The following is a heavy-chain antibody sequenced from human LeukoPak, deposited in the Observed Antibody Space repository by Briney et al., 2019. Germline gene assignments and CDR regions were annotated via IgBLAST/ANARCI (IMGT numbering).Heavy chain of an antibody. J-gene: IGHJ3*02. CDR2: IYYSGST. Sequence: SETLSLTCTVSGGSISSYYWSWIRQPPGKGLEWIGYIYYSGSTNYNPSLKSRVTISVDTSKNQFSLKLSSVTAADTAVYYCARVGSSGWYLGAFDIWDQGTMVTVSS. CDR1: GGSISSYY. V-gene: IGHV4-59*01. CDR3: ARVGSSGWYLGAFDI. D-gene: IGHD6-19*01.